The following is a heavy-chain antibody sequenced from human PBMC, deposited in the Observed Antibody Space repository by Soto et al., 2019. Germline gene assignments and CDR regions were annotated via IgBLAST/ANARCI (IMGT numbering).Heavy chain of an antibody. CDR3: ASSVDIVATFDY. V-gene: IGHV3-30*04. CDR2: ISYDGSNK. D-gene: IGHD5-12*01. J-gene: IGHJ4*02. Sequence: GGSLRLSCAASGFTFSSYAMHWVRQAPGKGLEWVAVISYDGSNKYYADSVKGRFTISRDNSKNTLYLQMNSLRAEDTAVYYCASSVDIVATFDYWGQGNLVTVS. CDR1: GFTFSSYA.